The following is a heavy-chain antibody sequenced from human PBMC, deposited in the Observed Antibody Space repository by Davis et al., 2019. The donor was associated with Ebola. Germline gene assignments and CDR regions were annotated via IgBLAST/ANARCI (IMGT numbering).Heavy chain of an antibody. CDR3: ARGLWFRDPFDY. CDR2: IKQDGSEK. CDR1: GFTFSSYG. V-gene: IGHV3-7*01. Sequence: GESLKISCAASGFTFSSYGMHWVRQAPGKGLEWVANIKQDGSEKYYVDSVKGRFTISRDNAKNSLYLQMNSLRAEDTAVYYCARGLWFRDPFDYWGQGTLVTVSS. D-gene: IGHD3-10*01. J-gene: IGHJ4*02.